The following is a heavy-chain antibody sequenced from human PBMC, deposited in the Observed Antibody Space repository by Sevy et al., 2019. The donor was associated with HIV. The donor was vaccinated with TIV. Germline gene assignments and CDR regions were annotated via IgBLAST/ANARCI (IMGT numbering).Heavy chain of an antibody. Sequence: GGSLRLSCAAFGFTFSNYGMTWVRQAPGKGLEWVSSVSGSGGKRYNPDSVKGRLTISRDNSKNTLYLQLNGLGAEDTAVYYCARRGNYYGDAFDFWGQGTVVTVSS. D-gene: IGHD3-10*01. J-gene: IGHJ3*01. CDR1: GFTFSNYG. CDR3: ARRGNYYGDAFDF. V-gene: IGHV3-23*01. CDR2: VSGSGGKR.